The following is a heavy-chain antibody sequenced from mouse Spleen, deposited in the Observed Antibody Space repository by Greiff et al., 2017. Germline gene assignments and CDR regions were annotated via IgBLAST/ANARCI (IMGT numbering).Heavy chain of an antibody. CDR1: GYTFTDYY. Sequence: QVQLQQSGAELVRPGASVKLSCKASGYTFTDYYINWVKQRPGQGLEWIARIYPGSGNTYYNEKFKGKATLTAEKSSSTAYMQLSSLTSEDSAVYFCARSGGRAFAYWGQGTLVTVSA. V-gene: IGHV1-76*01. J-gene: IGHJ3*01. CDR2: IYPGSGNT. D-gene: IGHD3-1*01. CDR3: ARSGGRAFAY.